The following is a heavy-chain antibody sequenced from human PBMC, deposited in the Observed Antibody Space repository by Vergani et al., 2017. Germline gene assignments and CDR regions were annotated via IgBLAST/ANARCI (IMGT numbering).Heavy chain of an antibody. CDR3: ARERLSDVGYCSGGSCYSYYYYGMDV. D-gene: IGHD2-15*01. V-gene: IGHV3-21*01. J-gene: IGHJ6*02. Sequence: EVQLVESGGGLVKPGGSLRLSCAASGFTFSSYSMNWVRQAPGKGLEWVSSISSSSSYIYYADSVKGRFTISRDNAKNSLYLQMNSLRAEDTAVYYCARERLSDVGYCSGGSCYSYYYYGMDVWGQGTTVTVSS. CDR1: GFTFSSYS. CDR2: ISSSSSYI.